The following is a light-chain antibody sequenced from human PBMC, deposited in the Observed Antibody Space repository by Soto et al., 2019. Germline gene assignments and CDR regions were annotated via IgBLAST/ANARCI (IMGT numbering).Light chain of an antibody. J-gene: IGLJ2*01. CDR3: AAWDDSLHCVV. CDR2: NNN. Sequence: QPVLTQPPSVSGTPGQRVTISCSGSSSNIASNTVNWYQQLPGAAPKLLIYNNNQRPSGVPDRFSGSKSGTSASLAISGLQSDDEADHYCAAWDDSLHCVVFGGGTKLTVL. V-gene: IGLV1-44*01. CDR1: SSNIASNT.